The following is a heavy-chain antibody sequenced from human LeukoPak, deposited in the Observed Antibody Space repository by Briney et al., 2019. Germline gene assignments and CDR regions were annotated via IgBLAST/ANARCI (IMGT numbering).Heavy chain of an antibody. CDR3: ARDREYSSSYFSAPAENWFDP. D-gene: IGHD6-6*01. CDR1: GGTTSSYT. CDR2: IIPILGIA. J-gene: IGHJ5*02. V-gene: IGHV1-69*04. Sequence: SVKVSCKASGGTTSSYTISGVRQAPGQGREWMGRIIPILGIANYAQKFQGRVTIIADKSTSTAYIEMSSLRSEDTPVYYCARDREYSSSYFSAPAENWFDPWGQGTLVTVSS.